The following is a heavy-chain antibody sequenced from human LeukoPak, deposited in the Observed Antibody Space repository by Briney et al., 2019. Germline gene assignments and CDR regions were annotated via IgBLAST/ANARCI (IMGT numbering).Heavy chain of an antibody. V-gene: IGHV3-48*01. D-gene: IGHD6-6*01. CDR3: ARGGAARPDI. CDR1: GFALRNYG. Sequence: GGSLRLSCVASGFALRNYGLNWVRQAPGKGLEWVSYVSSGGNTVNYADSVRGRFTISRDNARNSLYLQLNSLRAEDTALYYCARGGAARPDIWGQGTMVVVSS. J-gene: IGHJ3*02. CDR2: VSSGGNTV.